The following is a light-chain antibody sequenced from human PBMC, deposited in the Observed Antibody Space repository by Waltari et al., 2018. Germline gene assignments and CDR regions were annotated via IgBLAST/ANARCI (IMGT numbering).Light chain of an antibody. J-gene: IGKJ2*01. CDR1: QSISSY. CDR3: QHYNNWPPYT. CDR2: AAS. V-gene: IGKV1-39*01. Sequence: DIQMTQSPSSLSASVGDRVTITCRASQSISSYLYLYQQKPGKAPKLLIFAASSLESGVPSRFSGSGSGTDFTLTITSLQPEDFATYYCQHYNNWPPYTFGQGTRLEMK.